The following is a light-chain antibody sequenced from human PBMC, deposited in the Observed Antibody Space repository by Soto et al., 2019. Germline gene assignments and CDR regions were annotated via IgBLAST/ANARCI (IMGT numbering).Light chain of an antibody. CDR3: SSHTSGSTRV. CDR1: SSDVGGYDY. CDR2: GVT. V-gene: IGLV2-14*01. Sequence: QSALTQPASVSGSPGQSIAISCTGTSSDVGGYDYVSWYQQQPDKAPKLMIYGVTKRPSGVSNRFSGSKSGNTASLTISGLQAEDEADYYCSSHTSGSTRVFGTGTKLTVL. J-gene: IGLJ1*01.